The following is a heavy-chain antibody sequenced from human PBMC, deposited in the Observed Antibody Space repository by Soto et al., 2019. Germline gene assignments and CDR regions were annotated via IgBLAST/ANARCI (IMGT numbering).Heavy chain of an antibody. CDR3: ARENSLDYGGNSSYYHYGMDV. D-gene: IGHD4-17*01. J-gene: IGHJ6*02. V-gene: IGHV4-31*03. Sequence: QVQLQESGPGLVKPSQTLSLTCTVSGGSISSGGYYWSWIRQHPGKGLEWIGYIYYSGSTYYNPSLKSRVTISVDTSKNQFSLKLSSVTAADTAVYYCARENSLDYGGNSSYYHYGMDVWGQGTTVTVSS. CDR2: IYYSGST. CDR1: GGSISSGGYY.